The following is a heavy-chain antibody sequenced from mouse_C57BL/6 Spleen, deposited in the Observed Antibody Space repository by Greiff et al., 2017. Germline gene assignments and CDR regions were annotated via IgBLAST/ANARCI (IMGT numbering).Heavy chain of an antibody. J-gene: IGHJ1*03. CDR3: AREVGV. V-gene: IGHV1-82*01. D-gene: IGHD3-1*01. CDR2: IYPGGGDT. CDR1: GYAFSSSW. Sequence: VQLQQSGPELVRPGASVKISCKASGYAFSSSWMNWVKQRPGQGLEWIGRIYPGGGDTNYNGKFKGKATLTADKSSSTAYMQLSSLTSEDSAVSFCAREVGVWGTGTTVSV.